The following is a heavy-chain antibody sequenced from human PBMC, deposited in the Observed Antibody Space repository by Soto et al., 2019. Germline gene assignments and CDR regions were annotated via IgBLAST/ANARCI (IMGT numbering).Heavy chain of an antibody. V-gene: IGHV4-39*01. CDR3: ARGGYCSSTSCYNDYYYGMDV. D-gene: IGHD2-2*02. Sequence: CTVSGGSISSSSYYWGWIRQPPGKGLEWIGSIYYSGSTYYNPSLKSRVTISVDTSKNQFSLKLSSVTAADTAVYYCARGGYCSSTSCYNDYYYGMDVWGQGTTVTVS. J-gene: IGHJ6*02. CDR1: GGSISSSSYY. CDR2: IYYSGST.